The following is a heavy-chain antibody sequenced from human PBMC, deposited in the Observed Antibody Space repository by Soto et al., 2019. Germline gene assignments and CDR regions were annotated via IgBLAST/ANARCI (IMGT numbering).Heavy chain of an antibody. CDR3: AKDGGYGDYVALYYFDY. CDR1: GFTFSSYG. Sequence: PGGSLRLSCAASGFTFSSYGMHWVRQAPGKGLEWVAVISYDGSNKYYADSVKGRFTISRDNSKNTLYLQMNSLRAEDTAVYYCAKDGGYGDYVALYYFDYWGQGTLVNVSS. J-gene: IGHJ4*02. CDR2: ISYDGSNK. V-gene: IGHV3-30*18. D-gene: IGHD4-17*01.